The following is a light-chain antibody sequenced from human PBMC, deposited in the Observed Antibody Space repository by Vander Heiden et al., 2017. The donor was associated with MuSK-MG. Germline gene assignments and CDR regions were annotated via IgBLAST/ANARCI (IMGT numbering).Light chain of an antibody. CDR3: QHYFGDYSHM. V-gene: IGKV1-5*01. J-gene: IGKJ1*01. CDR1: QAISGW. Sequence: DIQMTQSPPTLSASVGDRVTITCRASQAISGWVAWYQVKPGKPPKLLIYDASRLESGVPSRFSGRGSGTDLTLTISGLQPDDFATYYCQHYFGDYSHMFGQGTKVEI. CDR2: DAS.